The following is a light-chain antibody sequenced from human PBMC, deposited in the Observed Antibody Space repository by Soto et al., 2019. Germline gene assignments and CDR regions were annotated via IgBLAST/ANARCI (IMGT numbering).Light chain of an antibody. CDR1: QSVGSL. Sequence: EIVMTQFPATLSVSPGERATLSCRASQSVGSLLVWYQQKPGQAPRLLIYGASIRATGIPDRFSGSGSETDFTLTISRLEPEDFALYYCQQYGSSAPITFGQGTRLEIK. J-gene: IGKJ5*01. CDR2: GAS. V-gene: IGKV3-20*01. CDR3: QQYGSSAPIT.